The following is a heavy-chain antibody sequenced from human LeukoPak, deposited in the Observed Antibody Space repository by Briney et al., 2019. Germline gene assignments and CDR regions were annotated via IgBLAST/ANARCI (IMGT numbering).Heavy chain of an antibody. V-gene: IGHV3-11*01. CDR1: GFTFNDYY. Sequence: GGSLRLSCAASGFTFNDYYMSWIRQAPGKGLEWLSYINIGGTNTHYADSVKGRFTISRDDAKESLYLEMNNLRAEDTAVYYCATDGAGFDTWGQGVLVTVSS. CDR2: INIGGTNT. J-gene: IGHJ5*02. CDR3: ATDGAGFDT.